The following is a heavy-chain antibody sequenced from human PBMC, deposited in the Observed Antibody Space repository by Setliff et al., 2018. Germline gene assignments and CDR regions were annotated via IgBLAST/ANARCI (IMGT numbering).Heavy chain of an antibody. CDR1: GGTFSGYY. D-gene: IGHD6-6*01. J-gene: IGHJ4*02. V-gene: IGHV4-34*01. CDR2: INHSGST. Sequence: SSETLSLTCAASGGTFSGYYWTWIRQPPGKGLEWIGEINHSGSTNYNPPLKSRVSISVDTSKNQFSLKLSSVTAADTAVYYCARGRNVAARLLDSWGQGARVTVSS. CDR3: ARGRNVAARLLDS.